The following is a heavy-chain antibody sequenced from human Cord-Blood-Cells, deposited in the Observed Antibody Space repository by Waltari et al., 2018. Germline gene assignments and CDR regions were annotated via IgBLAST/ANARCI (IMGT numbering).Heavy chain of an antibody. CDR1: GFTFSSYG. CDR3: AKVGRYDYYGMDV. CDR2: IRYDGSNK. J-gene: IGHJ6*02. D-gene: IGHD3-16*01. V-gene: IGHV3-30*02. Sequence: QVQLVESGGGVVQPGGSLRLSCAASGFTFSSYGMHWVRQAPGKGLEWVAFIRYDGSNKYYAYSVKGRFTISRDNSKNTLYLQMNSLRAEDTAVYYCAKVGRYDYYGMDVWGQGTTVTVSS.